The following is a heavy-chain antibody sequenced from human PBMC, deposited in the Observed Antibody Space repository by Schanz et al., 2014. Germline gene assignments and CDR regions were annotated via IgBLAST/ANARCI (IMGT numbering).Heavy chain of an antibody. D-gene: IGHD3-10*01. Sequence: EVQLVESGGGLIQPGRSLRLSCAASGFTFSNYWMSWVRQAPGKGLEWVANIRQDGSAKFYVDSVNSRFAISRDNAENSVYLQMNSLRAEDTAVYYCARDGFGGYLDYWGQGTLVTVSS. CDR3: ARDGFGGYLDY. CDR2: IRQDGSAK. V-gene: IGHV3-7*03. CDR1: GFTFSNYW. J-gene: IGHJ4*02.